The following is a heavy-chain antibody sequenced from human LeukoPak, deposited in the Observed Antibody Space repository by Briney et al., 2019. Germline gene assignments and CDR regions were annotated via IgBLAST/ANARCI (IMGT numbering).Heavy chain of an antibody. CDR3: ARRRHYSDNSGHAFDI. CDR1: GFTFSDYY. J-gene: IGHJ3*02. V-gene: IGHV3-11*01. CDR2: ISSST. D-gene: IGHD3-22*01. Sequence: PGGSLSLSCAASGFTFSDYYMSWIRQAPGKGLEWAAYISSSTFYADSVKGRFTISRDNAKNSLYLQMNSLRAEDTAVYYCARRRHYSDNSGHAFDIWGQGTMVTVSS.